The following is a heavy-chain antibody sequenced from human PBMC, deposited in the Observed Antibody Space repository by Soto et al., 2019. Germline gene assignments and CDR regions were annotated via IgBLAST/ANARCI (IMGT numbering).Heavy chain of an antibody. CDR2: ISGSGGST. J-gene: IGHJ4*02. D-gene: IGHD3-3*01. V-gene: IGHV3-23*01. CDR1: GFTFSSYA. Sequence: EVQLLESGGGLVQPGGSLRLSCAASGFTFSSYAMSWVRQAPGKGLEWVSAISGSGGSTYYADSVKGRFTISRDNSKNTLYLQMNSLRAEDTAVYYGAKPASPVLRVLWGFLPYFDYWGQGTLVTVSS. CDR3: AKPASPVLRVLWGFLPYFDY.